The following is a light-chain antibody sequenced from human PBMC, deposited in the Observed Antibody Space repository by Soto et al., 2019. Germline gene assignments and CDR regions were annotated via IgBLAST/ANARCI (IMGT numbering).Light chain of an antibody. Sequence: EVVLTQSPATLSLSPGERATLSCRASQSVGRYLAWYQQRPGQAPRIIIYDASDRATGIPARFSGSGSGTDFTLTISSLEPEDFAVYYCQQRTSWLWTFGQGTKVEIK. J-gene: IGKJ1*01. CDR2: DAS. CDR1: QSVGRY. CDR3: QQRTSWLWT. V-gene: IGKV3-11*01.